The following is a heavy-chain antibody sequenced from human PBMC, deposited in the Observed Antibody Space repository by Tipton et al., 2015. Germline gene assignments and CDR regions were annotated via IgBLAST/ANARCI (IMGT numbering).Heavy chain of an antibody. CDR1: GFTVSSNY. V-gene: IGHV3-53*01. D-gene: IGHD3-22*01. J-gene: IGHJ4*02. Sequence: VQLVQSGGGLIQPGGSLRLSCAASGFTVSSNYMSWVRQAPGKGLEWVSVIYTDGSTHYADSVKGRFTISRDDSRNTLYLQMYSLKTEDTAVYYCIWGSGYYLKWGQGTLVTVSS. CDR3: IWGSGYYLK. CDR2: IYTDGST.